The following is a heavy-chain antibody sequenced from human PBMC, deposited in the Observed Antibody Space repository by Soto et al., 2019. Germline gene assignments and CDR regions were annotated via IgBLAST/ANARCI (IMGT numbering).Heavy chain of an antibody. J-gene: IGHJ6*03. CDR2: INHSGST. CDR3: ARGDPGIAAADSTTGSYYYYMDV. CDR1: GGSFSGYY. V-gene: IGHV4-34*01. D-gene: IGHD6-13*01. Sequence: SETLSLTCAVYGGSFSGYYWSWIRQPPGKGLEWIGEINHSGSTNYNPSLKSRVTISVDTSKNQFSLKLSSVTAADTAVYYCARGDPGIAAADSTTGSYYYYMDVWGKGTTVTVSS.